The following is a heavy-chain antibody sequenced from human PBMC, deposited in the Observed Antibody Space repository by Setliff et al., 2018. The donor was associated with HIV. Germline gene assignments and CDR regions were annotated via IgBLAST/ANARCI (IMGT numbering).Heavy chain of an antibody. CDR3: ARGGLRVRGAIDSFDY. D-gene: IGHD3-10*01. J-gene: IGHJ4*02. CDR1: GGSISSYY. CDR2: IHSGGTT. V-gene: IGHV4-4*07. Sequence: SETLSLTCTVSGGSISSYYWSWIRQPPGKGLEWIGRIHSGGTTNSNPSLKSRVTLSVDTSKNQFSLKLNSVTAADTAVYYCARGGLRVRGAIDSFDYWGQGTLVTVSS.